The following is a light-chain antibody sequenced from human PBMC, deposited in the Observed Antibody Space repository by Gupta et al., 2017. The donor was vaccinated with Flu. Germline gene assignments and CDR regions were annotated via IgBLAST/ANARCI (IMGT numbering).Light chain of an antibody. V-gene: IGLV2-14*01. CDR1: SSDIGAYNY. J-gene: IGLJ2*01. CDR3: SSFTGRHTV. Sequence: QSALTPPASVSGSPGQSITISCTGTSSDIGAYNYVSWYQQHPGKAPKLMIYEVSSRPSGVSNRFSGSKSGNTASLTISGLQAEDEAVYFCSSFTGRHTVFGGGTTLTVL. CDR2: EVS.